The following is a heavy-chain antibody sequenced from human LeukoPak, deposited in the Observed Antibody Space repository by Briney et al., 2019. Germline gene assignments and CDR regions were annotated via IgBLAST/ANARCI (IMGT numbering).Heavy chain of an antibody. V-gene: IGHV3-21*01. Sequence: GGSLRLSCAASGFTFSSYSMNWVRQAPGKGLEWVSSISSSSSYIYYADSVKGRFTISRDNAKNSLYLQMNTLRAEDTAVYYCASYPYSSSWSQNYYYGMDVWGQGTTVTVSS. CDR3: ASYPYSSSWSQNYYYGMDV. CDR1: GFTFSSYS. CDR2: ISSSSSYI. D-gene: IGHD6-13*01. J-gene: IGHJ6*02.